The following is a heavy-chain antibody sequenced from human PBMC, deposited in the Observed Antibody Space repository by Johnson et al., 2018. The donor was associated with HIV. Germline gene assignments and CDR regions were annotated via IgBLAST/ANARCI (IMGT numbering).Heavy chain of an antibody. CDR3: AREQATLFFRASGAAFNI. CDR1: GFTLSDLW. V-gene: IGHV3-74*01. J-gene: IGHJ3*02. Sequence: VQLVESGGGSGQPGGSLRLSCAASGFTLSDLWMHWFRQVPGKGLAWVSRIDSVGRGTSYADSVKGRFTISRDNAKNSLYLQMNSLRVEDTAVYYCAREQATLFFRASGAAFNIWGQGTTVTVSS. CDR2: IDSVGRGT. D-gene: IGHD3-3*01.